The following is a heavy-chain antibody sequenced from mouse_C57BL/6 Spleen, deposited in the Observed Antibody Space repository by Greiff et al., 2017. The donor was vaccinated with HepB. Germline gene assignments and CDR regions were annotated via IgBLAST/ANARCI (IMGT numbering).Heavy chain of an antibody. V-gene: IGHV14-2*01. J-gene: IGHJ3*01. CDR1: GFNIKDYY. CDR3: ARDPYYGSSLFAY. CDR2: IDPEDGET. Sequence: VQLQQSGAELVKPGASVKLSCTASGFNIKDYYMHWVKQRTEQGLEWIGRIDPEDGETKYAPKFPGKATITADTSSNTAYLQLSSLTSEDTAVYYCARDPYYGSSLFAYWGQGSLVTVSA. D-gene: IGHD1-1*01.